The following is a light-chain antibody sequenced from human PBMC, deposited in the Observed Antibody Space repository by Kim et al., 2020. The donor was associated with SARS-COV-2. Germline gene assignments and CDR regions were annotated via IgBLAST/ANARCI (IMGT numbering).Light chain of an antibody. CDR1: QHISTN. Sequence: DIQMTQSPSSLSASVGDRVTITCRASQHISTNLDWYQHKSGKAPKLLIYAASSLQGGVPSRFSGSGSGTDFTLTISSLQPEDSATYYCQQSNSTPGTFGGGTKVDIK. CDR3: QQSNSTPGT. CDR2: AAS. J-gene: IGKJ4*01. V-gene: IGKV1-39*01.